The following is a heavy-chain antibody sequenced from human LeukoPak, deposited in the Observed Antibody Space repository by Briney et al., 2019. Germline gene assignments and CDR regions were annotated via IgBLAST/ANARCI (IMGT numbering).Heavy chain of an antibody. CDR3: ARMGTYGGKPQDYYYYGMDV. Sequence: ASVKVSCKASGYTFTGYYMHWVRQASGQGLEWMGWINPNSGGTNYAQKFRGWVTMTRDTSISTAYMELSRLRSDDTAVYYCARMGTYGGKPQDYYYYGMDVWGQGTTVTVSS. CDR1: GYTFTGYY. J-gene: IGHJ6*02. V-gene: IGHV1-2*04. D-gene: IGHD4-23*01. CDR2: INPNSGGT.